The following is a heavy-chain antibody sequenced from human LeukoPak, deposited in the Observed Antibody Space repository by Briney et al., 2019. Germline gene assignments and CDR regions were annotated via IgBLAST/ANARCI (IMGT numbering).Heavy chain of an antibody. CDR2: ISAYNGNT. CDR3: ARVRVGARGYYYYGTDV. V-gene: IGHV1-18*01. J-gene: IGHJ6*02. Sequence: GASVKVSCKASGYTFTIYGISWVRQAPGQGLEWMGWISAYNGNTNYAQKLQGRVTMTTDTSTSTAYMELRSLRSDDTAVYYCARVRVGARGYYYYGTDVWGQGTTVTVSS. D-gene: IGHD1-26*01. CDR1: GYTFTIYG.